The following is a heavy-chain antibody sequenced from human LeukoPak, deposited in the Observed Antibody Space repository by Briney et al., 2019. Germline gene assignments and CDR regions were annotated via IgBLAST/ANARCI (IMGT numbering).Heavy chain of an antibody. Sequence: GESLKISCKGSGYSFTSYWIGWVRQMPGKGLEWMGIIYPGDSDTRYSPSFQGQVTISADKSISTAYLQWGSLKASDTAMYYCALYITMVRGVISWFDPWGPGTLVTVSS. CDR2: IYPGDSDT. CDR1: GYSFTSYW. V-gene: IGHV5-51*01. J-gene: IGHJ5*02. D-gene: IGHD3-10*01. CDR3: ALYITMVRGVISWFDP.